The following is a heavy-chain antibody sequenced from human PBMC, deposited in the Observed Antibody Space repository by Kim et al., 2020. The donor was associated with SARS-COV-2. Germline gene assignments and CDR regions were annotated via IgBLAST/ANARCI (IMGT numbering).Heavy chain of an antibody. J-gene: IGHJ4*02. V-gene: IGHV4-59*01. D-gene: IGHD3-9*01. Sequence: YSPSLKSRVTISVDASKNQFSLKLSSVTAADTAVYYCAGVRYFDWDSFDYWGQGTLVTVSS. CDR3: AGVRYFDWDSFDY.